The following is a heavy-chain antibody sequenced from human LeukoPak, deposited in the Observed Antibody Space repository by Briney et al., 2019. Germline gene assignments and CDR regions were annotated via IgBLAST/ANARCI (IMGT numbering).Heavy chain of an antibody. CDR1: GDSINSNTLY. D-gene: IGHD7-27*01. CDR3: VKGNWGSDFDH. Sequence: SQTLSLTCTISGDSINSNTLYWGWIRQPAGKGLEWIGRIFFGGATEYSPSFKSRVVISLDASNNQFSLKLSSVTAADTAVYYCVKGNWGSDFDHWGQGTLVTVSS. V-gene: IGHV4-61*02. J-gene: IGHJ4*02. CDR2: IFFGGAT.